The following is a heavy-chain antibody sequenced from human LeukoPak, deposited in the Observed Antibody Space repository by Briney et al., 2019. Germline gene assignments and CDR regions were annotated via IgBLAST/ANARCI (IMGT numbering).Heavy chain of an antibody. J-gene: IGHJ4*02. CDR2: ISGSGGST. CDR3: AKRGYYYDSSGYYLFDY. V-gene: IGHV3-23*01. Sequence: GGSLRLSCAASGFTFSDYSMTWIRQAPGKGLEWVSAISGSGGSTYYADSVKGRFTISRDNSKNTLYLQMNSLRAEDTAVYYCAKRGYYYDSSGYYLFDYWGQGTLVTVSS. D-gene: IGHD3-22*01. CDR1: GFTFSDYS.